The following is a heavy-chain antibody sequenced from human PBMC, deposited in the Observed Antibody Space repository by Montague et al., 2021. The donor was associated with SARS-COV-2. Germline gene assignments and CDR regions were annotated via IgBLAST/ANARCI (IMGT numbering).Heavy chain of an antibody. V-gene: IGHV4-4*02. CDR2: IYHSGST. Sequence: SETLSLTCAVSGGSISSSNWWSWVRQPPGKGLEWIGEIYHSGSTNYNQSLKSRVTISVDTSKNQFSLKLSSVTAADTAVYYCASQVPDFWSGIDYWGQGTLVTVSS. D-gene: IGHD3-3*01. J-gene: IGHJ4*02. CDR1: GGSISSSNW. CDR3: ASQVPDFWSGIDY.